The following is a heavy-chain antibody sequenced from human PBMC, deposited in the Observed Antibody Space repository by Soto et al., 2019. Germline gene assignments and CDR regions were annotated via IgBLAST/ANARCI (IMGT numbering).Heavy chain of an antibody. Sequence: SETLSLTCTVSGGSISSGGYYWSWIRQHPGKGLEWIGYIYYSGSTYYNPSLKGRVTISVDTSKNQFSLKLSSVTAADTAVYYCARAPTEYDSSPPGLCYFDLWGRGTLVTVSS. CDR1: GGSISSGGYY. CDR3: ARAPTEYDSSPPGLCYFDL. J-gene: IGHJ2*01. D-gene: IGHD3-22*01. CDR2: IYYSGST. V-gene: IGHV4-31*03.